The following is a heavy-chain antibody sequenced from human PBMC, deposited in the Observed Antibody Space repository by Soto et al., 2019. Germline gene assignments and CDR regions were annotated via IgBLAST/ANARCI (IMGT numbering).Heavy chain of an antibody. D-gene: IGHD3-10*01. Sequence: QVQLVESGGGVVQPGRSLRLSCEASEFTLSNYGMYWVRQAPGKGLEWVAVILNDVSNRYHADSVKDQFTISRDNSKNTLYLQMNSLRAEDTAVYYSERDDEYSGNGMDVWGQGTTVTIS. CDR1: EFTLSNYG. CDR3: ERDDEYSGNGMDV. J-gene: IGHJ6*02. V-gene: IGHV3-33*01. CDR2: ILNDVSNR.